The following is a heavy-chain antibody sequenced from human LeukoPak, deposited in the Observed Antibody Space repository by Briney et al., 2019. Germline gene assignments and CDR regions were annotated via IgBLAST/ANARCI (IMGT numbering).Heavy chain of an antibody. CDR3: AREVQEYYYDSSGYYRDY. V-gene: IGHV1-18*01. CDR1: GYTFTSYG. CDR2: ISAYNGNT. J-gene: IGHJ4*02. Sequence: ASVKVSCKASGYTFTSYGISWVRQAPGQGLEWMGWISAYNGNTNYAQKLQGRVTMTTDTSTSTAYMELRSLRSDDTAVYHCAREVQEYYYDSSGYYRDYWGQGTLVTVSS. D-gene: IGHD3-22*01.